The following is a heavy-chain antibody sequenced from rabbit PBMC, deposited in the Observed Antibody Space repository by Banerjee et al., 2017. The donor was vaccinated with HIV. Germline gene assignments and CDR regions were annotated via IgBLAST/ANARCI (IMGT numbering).Heavy chain of an antibody. CDR1: GFSFSSSYW. CDR2: INTISGDT. V-gene: IGHV1S45*01. Sequence: QEQLEESGGGLVQPEGSLTLTCTASGFSFSSSYWICWVRQAPGKGLEWIACINTISGDTVYATWAKGRFTISKASWTTVTLQMTSLTAADTASYFCARDLAVVIGWNFNLWGPGTLVTVS. D-gene: IGHD1-1*01. CDR3: ARDLAVVIGWNFNL. J-gene: IGHJ4*01.